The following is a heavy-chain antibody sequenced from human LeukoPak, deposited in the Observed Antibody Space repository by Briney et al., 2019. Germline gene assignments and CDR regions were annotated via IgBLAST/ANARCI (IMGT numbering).Heavy chain of an antibody. V-gene: IGHV3-21*01. CDR3: ARRRITMVRGIDY. CDR1: GFTFSSYS. J-gene: IGHJ4*02. CDR2: ISSSSYI. D-gene: IGHD3-10*01. Sequence: PGGSLRLSCAASGFTFSSYSMNWVRQAPGKGLEWVSSISSSSYIYYADSVKGRLTISRDNAKNSLYLQMNSLRAEDTAVYYCARRRITMVRGIDYWSQGTLVTVSS.